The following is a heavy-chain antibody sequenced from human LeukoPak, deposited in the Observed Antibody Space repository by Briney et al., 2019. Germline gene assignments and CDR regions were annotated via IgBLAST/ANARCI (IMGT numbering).Heavy chain of an antibody. Sequence: SETLSLTCTVSGGSISSYYWSWIRQPPGKGLEWIGYIYYSGSTSYNPSLKSRVTISVETSKNQISLKVGSVTAADTAVYYCARTTEDCSSTSCYQYWFDPWGQGTLVTVSS. CDR2: IYYSGST. D-gene: IGHD2-2*01. J-gene: IGHJ5*02. V-gene: IGHV4-59*01. CDR1: GGSISSYY. CDR3: ARTTEDCSSTSCYQYWFDP.